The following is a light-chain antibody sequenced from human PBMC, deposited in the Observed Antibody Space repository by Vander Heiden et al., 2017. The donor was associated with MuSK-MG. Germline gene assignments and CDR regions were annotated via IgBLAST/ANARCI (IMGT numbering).Light chain of an antibody. CDR3: QQYYSFPLT. CDR1: QAISSY. V-gene: IGKV1-8*01. Sequence: AIRMTQSPSSFSASTGDRVTITCRASQAISSYLAWYQQKPGKAPKLLIYAASTLQSGVPSRFSGSESGTDFTLTISCLQSEDFATYYCQQYYSFPLTFGGGTKVEIK. CDR2: AAS. J-gene: IGKJ4*01.